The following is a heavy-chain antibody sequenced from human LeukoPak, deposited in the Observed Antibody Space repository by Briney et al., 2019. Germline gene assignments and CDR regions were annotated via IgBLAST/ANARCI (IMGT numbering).Heavy chain of an antibody. J-gene: IGHJ4*02. Sequence: GRSLRLSCAASGFTFSSYAMHWVRQAPGKGLEWVAVISYDGSNKYYADSVKGRFTISRDNSKNTLYLQMNSLRAEDTAVYYCARDIQENYHDSSGYYSGFDYWGQGTLVTVSS. V-gene: IGHV3-30-3*01. CDR1: GFTFSSYA. CDR3: ARDIQENYHDSSGYYSGFDY. D-gene: IGHD3-22*01. CDR2: ISYDGSNK.